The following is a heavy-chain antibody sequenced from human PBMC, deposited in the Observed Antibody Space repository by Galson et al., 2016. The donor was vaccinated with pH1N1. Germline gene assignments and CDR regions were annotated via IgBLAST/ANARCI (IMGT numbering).Heavy chain of an antibody. CDR1: GGSFRSHF. Sequence: ETLSLTCTVSGGSFRSHFWSWVRQPPGKELEWIGFVYYSGAVIYNPSLESRVTITVDASKDQFSLKLKSVTASDTALYFCARHRVSQQPFFDLWGRGTLVTVSS. D-gene: IGHD6-13*01. CDR2: VYYSGAV. V-gene: IGHV4-59*08. CDR3: ARHRVSQQPFFDL. J-gene: IGHJ2*01.